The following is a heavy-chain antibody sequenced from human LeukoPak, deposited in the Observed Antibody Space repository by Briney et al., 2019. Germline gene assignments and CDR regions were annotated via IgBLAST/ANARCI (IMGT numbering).Heavy chain of an antibody. CDR1: GFTFSSYS. J-gene: IGHJ4*02. Sequence: PGGSLRLSCAASGFTFSSYSMNWVRQAPGKGLEWVSYISSSSSTIYYADSVKGRFTISRDNSKNTLYLQMNSLRAEDTAVYYCAKLPFSAEQWLVGGFDYWGQGTLVTVSS. V-gene: IGHV3-48*01. CDR2: ISSSSSTI. D-gene: IGHD6-19*01. CDR3: AKLPFSAEQWLVGGFDY.